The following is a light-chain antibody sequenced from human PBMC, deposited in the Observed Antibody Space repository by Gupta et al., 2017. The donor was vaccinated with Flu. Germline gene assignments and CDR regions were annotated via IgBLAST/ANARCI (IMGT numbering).Light chain of an antibody. Sequence: EIVLTQSPATLSLSPGERATLSGRASQSVSSYLAWYQQKPGQAPRLLIYDASNRATGIPARFGGSGYGTDFTLTISSREPEDFAVYYCQQRSNWPPLTFGGGTKVEIK. V-gene: IGKV3-11*01. J-gene: IGKJ4*01. CDR1: QSVSSY. CDR3: QQRSNWPPLT. CDR2: DAS.